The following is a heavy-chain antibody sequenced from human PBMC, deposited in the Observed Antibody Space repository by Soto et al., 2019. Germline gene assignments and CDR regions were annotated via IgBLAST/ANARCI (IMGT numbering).Heavy chain of an antibody. CDR1: GGSISSGGYY. J-gene: IGHJ6*02. V-gene: IGHV4-31*03. CDR2: IYYSGST. CDR3: ARDVSHSGSYPRGPYYYYYGMDV. D-gene: IGHD3-10*01. Sequence: QVQLQESGPGLVKPSQTLSLTCTVSGGSISSGGYYWSWIRQHPGKGLEWIGYIYYSGSTYYNPSLKSRVTISVDTSKNQFSLKLSSVTAADTAVYYCARDVSHSGSYPRGPYYYYYGMDVWGQGTTVTVSS.